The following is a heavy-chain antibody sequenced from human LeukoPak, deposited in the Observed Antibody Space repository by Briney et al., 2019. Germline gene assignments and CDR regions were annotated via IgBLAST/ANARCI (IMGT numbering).Heavy chain of an antibody. CDR3: VKGATTGWYYFDY. V-gene: IGHV3-9*01. Sequence: GRSLRLSCKASGFTFDDCVMHWVRQAPGKGLEWVSTISWNRAFIVYADSVEGRFTISRDSAKNSLYLQMDSLRAEDTALYYCVKGATTGWYYFDYWGQGTQVTVSS. CDR1: GFTFDDCV. J-gene: IGHJ4*02. D-gene: IGHD6-19*01. CDR2: ISWNRAFI.